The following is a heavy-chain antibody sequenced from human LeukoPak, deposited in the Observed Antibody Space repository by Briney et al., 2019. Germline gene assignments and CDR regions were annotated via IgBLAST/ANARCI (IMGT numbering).Heavy chain of an antibody. CDR2: ISAYNGNT. V-gene: IGHV1-18*01. J-gene: IGHJ6*02. CDR3: ARCSAPFTIFGVVVQDYYYGMDV. Sequence: ASVKVSCKASGYTFTSYGISWVRQAPGQGLEWMGWISAYNGNTNYAQKLQGRVTMTTDTSTSTAYMELRSLRSDDTAVYYCARCSAPFTIFGVVVQDYYYGMDVWGQGTTVTVSS. CDR1: GYTFTSYG. D-gene: IGHD3-3*01.